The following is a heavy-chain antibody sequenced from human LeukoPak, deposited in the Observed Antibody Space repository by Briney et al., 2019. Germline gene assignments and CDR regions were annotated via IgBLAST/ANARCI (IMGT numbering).Heavy chain of an antibody. J-gene: IGHJ4*02. CDR3: ARATPRIKWLLLRRYFDY. CDR2: INPNSGGT. V-gene: IGHV1-2*02. Sequence: ASVKVSCEASGYTFTGYYMHWVRQAPGQGLEWMGWINPNSGGTNYAQKFQGRVTMTRDTSISTAYMELSRLRSDDTAVYYCARATPRIKWLLLRRYFDYWGQGTLVTVSS. D-gene: IGHD3-22*01. CDR1: GYTFTGYY.